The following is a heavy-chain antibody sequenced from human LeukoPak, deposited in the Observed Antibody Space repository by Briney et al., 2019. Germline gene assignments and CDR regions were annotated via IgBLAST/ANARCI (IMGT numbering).Heavy chain of an antibody. CDR2: ISSSAGTI. CDR3: ATSVTRRRLDWFIDL. J-gene: IGHJ2*01. V-gene: IGHV3-11*04. CDR1: GFTFRDYY. D-gene: IGHD4-17*01. Sequence: PGGSLRLPCAASGFTFRDYYMSWIRQAPGKGLEWISYISSSAGTIHYVDSVKGRFTISRDNAKNSLYLQMDSLRVEDTAVYYCATSVTRRRLDWFIDLWGRGTLVSVSS.